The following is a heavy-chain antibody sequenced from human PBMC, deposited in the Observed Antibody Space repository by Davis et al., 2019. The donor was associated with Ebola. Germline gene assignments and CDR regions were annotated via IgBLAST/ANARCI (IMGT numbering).Heavy chain of an antibody. CDR2: IYYSGST. CDR1: GGSINSYY. D-gene: IGHD6-6*01. J-gene: IGHJ4*02. V-gene: IGHV4-59*01. Sequence: SETLSLTCTVSGGSINSYYWSWIRQPPGKGLEWIGYIYYSGSTNYNPSLKSRVTISVDTSKNQFSLKLSSVTAADTAVYYCARWGAAHPGDYWGQGTLVTVSS. CDR3: ARWGAAHPGDY.